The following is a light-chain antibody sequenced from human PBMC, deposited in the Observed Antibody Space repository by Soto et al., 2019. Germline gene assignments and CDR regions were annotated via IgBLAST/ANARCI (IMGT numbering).Light chain of an antibody. CDR2: KAS. CDR3: QQCNTYPWT. CDR1: QSISRW. Sequence: DIRMTQSASTLSASLGDRVTITCWASQSISRWLAWNQQKKGKAPEVLIYKASSLESGVPSRFSGSGYGTEFNVTISSLQTDDFATYYCQQCNTYPWTFGQGTKVDIK. J-gene: IGKJ1*01. V-gene: IGKV1-5*03.